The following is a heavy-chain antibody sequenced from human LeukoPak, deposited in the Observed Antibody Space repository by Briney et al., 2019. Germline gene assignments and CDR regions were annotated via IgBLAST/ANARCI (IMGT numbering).Heavy chain of an antibody. CDR2: INPNSGGT. V-gene: IGHV1-2*02. CDR1: GFTFTGYY. Sequence: EASVKVSCKTSGFTFTGYYFHWMRQAPGQGLEWMGWINPNSGGTNYAQKFQGRVTMTRDTSISTAYMELSRLRSDDTAVYYCASHPGSSWSGGAGLDYWGQGTLVTVSS. CDR3: ASHPGSSWSGGAGLDY. D-gene: IGHD6-13*01. J-gene: IGHJ4*02.